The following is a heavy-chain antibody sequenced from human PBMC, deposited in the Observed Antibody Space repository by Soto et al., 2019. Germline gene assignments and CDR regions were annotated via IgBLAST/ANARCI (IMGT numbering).Heavy chain of an antibody. CDR1: GGSISSSSYY. CDR3: ASIAAAALLDY. J-gene: IGHJ4*02. Sequence: QLQLQESGPGLVKPSETLSLTCTVSGGSISSSSYYWGWIRQPPGKGLEWIGGSYYSGSTYYNPSLKSRVTISVDTSKNQFSLKLSSVTAADTAVYYCASIAAAALLDYWGQGTLVTVSS. V-gene: IGHV4-39*01. D-gene: IGHD6-13*01. CDR2: SYYSGST.